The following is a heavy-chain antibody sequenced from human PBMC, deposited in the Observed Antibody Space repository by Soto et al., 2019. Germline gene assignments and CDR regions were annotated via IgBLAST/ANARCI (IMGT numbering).Heavy chain of an antibody. D-gene: IGHD3-22*01. CDR2: ISGSGGST. V-gene: IGHV3-23*01. J-gene: IGHJ4*02. CDR3: ANSGYYYDSSGYYPFDY. Sequence: GYLRLSCAASGFTFSSYAMSWVRQAPGKGLEWVSAISGSGGSTHYADSVKGRFTISRDNSKNTLYLQMNSLRAEDTAVYYCANSGYYYDSSGYYPFDYWGQGTLVTVSS. CDR1: GFTFSSYA.